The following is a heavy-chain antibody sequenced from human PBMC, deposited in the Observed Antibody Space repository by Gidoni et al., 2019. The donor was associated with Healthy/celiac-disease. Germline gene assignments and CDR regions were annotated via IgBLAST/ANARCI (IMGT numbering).Heavy chain of an antibody. V-gene: IGHV4-39*01. CDR1: GGSISSSSYY. CDR3: ARFSSTGIAALDY. D-gene: IGHD6-13*01. J-gene: IGHJ4*02. Sequence: QLQLQESGPGLVKPSETLSLTCTVSGGSISSSSYYWVWIRQPPGKGLEWLGSIYYSGRTSYNPSLKSRVTISVDTSKNQFSLKLSSVTAADTAVYYCARFSSTGIAALDYWGQGTLVTVSS. CDR2: IYYSGRT.